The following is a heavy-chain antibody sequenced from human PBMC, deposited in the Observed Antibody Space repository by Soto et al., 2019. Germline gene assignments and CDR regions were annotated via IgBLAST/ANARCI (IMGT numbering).Heavy chain of an antibody. CDR2: ISAYNGNT. CDR3: ARSAPYTVTTGGPRRH. Sequence: QVQLVQSGAEVKKTGASVKVSCKASGYTFTSYGISWVRQAPGQGLEWMGWISAYNGNTNYAQKLQGRVTMTTDTSTSTANMALRGLRSADTAVYYCARSAPYTVTTGGPRRHWGQGTQVTVSS. V-gene: IGHV1-18*01. CDR1: GYTFTSYG. J-gene: IGHJ4*02. D-gene: IGHD4-17*01.